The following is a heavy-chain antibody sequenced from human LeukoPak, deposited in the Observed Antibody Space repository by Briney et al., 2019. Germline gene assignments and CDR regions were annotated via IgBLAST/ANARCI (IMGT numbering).Heavy chain of an antibody. V-gene: IGHV3-33*01. CDR3: ARDDQYYYYGMDV. Sequence: GGSLRLPCAASGFTFSSYGMHWVRQAPGKGLEWVAVIWYDGSNKYYADSVKGRFTISRDNSKNMLYLQMNSLRAEDTAVYYCARDDQYYYYGMDVWGQGTTVTVSS. CDR2: IWYDGSNK. CDR1: GFTFSSYG. J-gene: IGHJ6*02.